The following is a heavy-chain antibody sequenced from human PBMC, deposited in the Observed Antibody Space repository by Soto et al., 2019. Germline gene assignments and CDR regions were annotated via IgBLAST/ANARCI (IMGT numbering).Heavy chain of an antibody. CDR3: ARSDYDSSGYHFDY. J-gene: IGHJ4*02. D-gene: IGHD3-22*01. Sequence: KRSETLSLTCTVSGGSISSGGYYWSWIRQHPGKGLEWIGYIYYSGSTYYNPSLKSRVTISVDTSKNQFSLKLSSVTAADTAVYYCARSDYDSSGYHFDYWGQGTLVTVSS. V-gene: IGHV4-31*03. CDR1: GGSISSGGYY. CDR2: IYYSGST.